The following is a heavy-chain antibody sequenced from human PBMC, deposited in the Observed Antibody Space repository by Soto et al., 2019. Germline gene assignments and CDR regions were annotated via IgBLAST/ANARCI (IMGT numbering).Heavy chain of an antibody. CDR1: GGSLSCYY. Sequence: VXLTCEVYGGSLSCYYWSWIRQPPGKGLEWIGEINHSGSTNYNPSLKSRVTISVDTSKNQFSLKLSSVTAADTAVYYCASGGIAARPDYWGQGTLVTVSS. CDR2: INHSGST. V-gene: IGHV4-34*01. J-gene: IGHJ4*02. CDR3: ASGGIAARPDY. D-gene: IGHD6-6*01.